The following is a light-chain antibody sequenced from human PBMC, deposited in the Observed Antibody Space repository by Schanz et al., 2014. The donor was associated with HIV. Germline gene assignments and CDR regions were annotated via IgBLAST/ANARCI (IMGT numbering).Light chain of an antibody. J-gene: IGLJ2*01. CDR2: DNT. CDR3: AAWDDSLKSVL. CDR1: SSNIGAGYD. V-gene: IGLV1-40*01. Sequence: QSVLAQPPSVSGAPGQRVTISCTGTSSNIGAGYDVHWYQLLPGTAPTLLIFDNTNRPSGVPARFSGSKSGSSASLAISGLQSDDEADYYCAAWDDSLKSVLFGGGTKLTVL.